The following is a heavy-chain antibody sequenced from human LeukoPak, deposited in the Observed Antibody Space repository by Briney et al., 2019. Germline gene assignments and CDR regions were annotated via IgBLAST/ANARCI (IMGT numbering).Heavy chain of an antibody. Sequence: NPSETLSLTCTVSGGSISSYYWSWIRQPPGKGLEWIGYIYYSGSTNYNPSLKSRVTISVDTSKNQFSLKLSSVTAADTAVYYCARYPQVAYSSGWYDAFDIWGQGTMVTVSS. CDR2: IYYSGST. CDR1: GGSISSYY. CDR3: ARYPQVAYSSGWYDAFDI. D-gene: IGHD6-13*01. J-gene: IGHJ3*02. V-gene: IGHV4-59*01.